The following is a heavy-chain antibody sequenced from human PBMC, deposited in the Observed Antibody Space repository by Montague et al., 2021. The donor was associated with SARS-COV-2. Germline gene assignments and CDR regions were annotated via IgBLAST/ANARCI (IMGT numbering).Heavy chain of an antibody. CDR1: GVSITTYY. CDR3: ARGGGEYGGNAFDY. D-gene: IGHD4-23*01. V-gene: IGHV4-59*01. J-gene: IGHJ4*02. Sequence: SETLSLTCTVSGVSITTYYWSWIRQPPGKGLEWIGYIYYSGSTYYTPSLKSRVSFSVDASKNEFSLRLTSVSAADTAVYYCARGGGEYGGNAFDYWGQGTLVTVSS. CDR2: IYYSGST.